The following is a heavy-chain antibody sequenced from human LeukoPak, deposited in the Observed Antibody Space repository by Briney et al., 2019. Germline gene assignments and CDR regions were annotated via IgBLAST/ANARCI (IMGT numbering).Heavy chain of an antibody. Sequence: PGGSLRLSCAASGFTFSSYAMHWVRQAPGKGLEWVSAISGSGGSTYYADSVKGRFTISRDNSKNTLYLQMNSLRAGDTAVYYCAKGGYYDSSGYLAPWGQGTLVTVSS. CDR1: GFTFSSYA. J-gene: IGHJ5*02. V-gene: IGHV3-23*01. CDR3: AKGGYYDSSGYLAP. D-gene: IGHD3-22*01. CDR2: ISGSGGST.